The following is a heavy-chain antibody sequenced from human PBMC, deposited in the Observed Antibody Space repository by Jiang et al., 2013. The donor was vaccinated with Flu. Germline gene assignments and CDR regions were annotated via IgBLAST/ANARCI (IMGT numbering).Heavy chain of an antibody. Sequence: VQLVESGGGLVKPGGSLRLSCATSGFTFSDYYMNWIRQAPGKGLEWVSYISSSGSYTNYADSVKGRFTISRDNAKNSLYLLMNSLRAEDTAVYYCARRYCSGGSCYPMTFDYWGQGTLVTVSS. CDR2: ISSSGSYT. CDR3: ARRYCSGGSCYPMTFDY. V-gene: IGHV3-11*06. J-gene: IGHJ4*02. CDR1: GFTFSDYY. D-gene: IGHD2-15*01.